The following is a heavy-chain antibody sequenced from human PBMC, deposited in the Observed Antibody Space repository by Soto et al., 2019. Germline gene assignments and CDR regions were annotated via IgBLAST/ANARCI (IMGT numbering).Heavy chain of an antibody. Sequence: EVQLVESGGCLVQPGRSLRLSCAASGFTFDDYAMYWVRQAPGKSLEWVSGISWNSGSIGYADSVKGRFTISRDNAKNSLYLQMNSLRAEDTALCYCAKGVAGSYYYYGMDVWGQGTTVTVSS. D-gene: IGHD6-19*01. CDR3: AKGVAGSYYYYGMDV. CDR2: ISWNSGSI. CDR1: GFTFDDYA. V-gene: IGHV3-9*01. J-gene: IGHJ6*02.